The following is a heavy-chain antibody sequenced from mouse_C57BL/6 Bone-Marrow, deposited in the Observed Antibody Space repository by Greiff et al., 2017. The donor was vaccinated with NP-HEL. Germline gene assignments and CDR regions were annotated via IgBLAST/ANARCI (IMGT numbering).Heavy chain of an antibody. J-gene: IGHJ3*01. V-gene: IGHV1-52*01. CDR2: IDPSDSAT. Sequence: QVQLQQPGAELVRPGSSVKLSCKASGYTFTSYWMHWVKQRPIQGLEWIGNIDPSDSATHYNQKFKDKATLTVDKSSSTAYMQLSSLTSEDSAVYYCARGDYGAYWGQGTLVTVSA. D-gene: IGHD1-1*01. CDR1: GYTFTSYW. CDR3: ARGDYGAY.